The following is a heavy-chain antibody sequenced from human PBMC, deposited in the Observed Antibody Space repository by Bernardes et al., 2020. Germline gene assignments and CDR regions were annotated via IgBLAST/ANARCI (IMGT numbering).Heavy chain of an antibody. Sequence: GGSLRLSCAASGFTFDDDTMHWVRQAPGKGLEWVSLISWDGGSTYYADSVKGRFTISRDNSKNSLYLQMNSLRTEDTALYYCAKVGLYGDYELDYWGQGTLVTVSS. CDR3: AKVGLYGDYELDY. D-gene: IGHD4-17*01. CDR2: ISWDGGST. V-gene: IGHV3-43*01. CDR1: GFTFDDDT. J-gene: IGHJ4*02.